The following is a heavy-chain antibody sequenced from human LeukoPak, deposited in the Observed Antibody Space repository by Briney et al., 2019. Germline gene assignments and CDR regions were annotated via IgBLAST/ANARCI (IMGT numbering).Heavy chain of an antibody. CDR1: GFTFSSYA. D-gene: IGHD3-22*01. V-gene: IGHV3-20*04. CDR2: INWNGGST. J-gene: IGHJ4*02. CDR3: ARGLDSSGYG. Sequence: GGSLRLSCAASGFTFSSYAMSWVRQAPGKGLEWVSGINWNGGSTGYADSVKGRFTISRDNAKNSLYLQMNSLRAEDTALYYCARGLDSSGYGRGQGTLVTVSS.